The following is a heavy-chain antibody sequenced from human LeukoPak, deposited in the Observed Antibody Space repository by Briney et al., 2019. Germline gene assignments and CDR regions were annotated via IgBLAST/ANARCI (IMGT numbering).Heavy chain of an antibody. D-gene: IGHD1-26*01. CDR3: AKEVGTIPTNLLDD. CDR2: ISDSGGIT. Sequence: PGGSLRLSCAAPGFTFSSYAMSWVRQAPGEGLEWDSVISDSGGITYYADSVKGRFTISRDNSKNTLYLHMNSLRAEDTAVYYCAKEVGTIPTNLLDDWGQGTLVTVSS. J-gene: IGHJ4*02. CDR1: GFTFSSYA. V-gene: IGHV3-23*01.